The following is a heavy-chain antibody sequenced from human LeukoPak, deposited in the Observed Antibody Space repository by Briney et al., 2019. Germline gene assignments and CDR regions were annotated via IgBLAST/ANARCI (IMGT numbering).Heavy chain of an antibody. CDR1: GGSVSSGSYY. CDR3: ARANYYDSTPSDY. Sequence: SETLSLTCTVSGGSVSSGSYYWSWIRQPPGKGLEWIGYIYYSGSTYYNPSLKSRVTISVDTSKNQFSLKLSSVTAADTAVYYCARANYYDSTPSDYWGQGTLVTVSS. V-gene: IGHV4-61*01. D-gene: IGHD3-22*01. J-gene: IGHJ4*02. CDR2: IYYSGST.